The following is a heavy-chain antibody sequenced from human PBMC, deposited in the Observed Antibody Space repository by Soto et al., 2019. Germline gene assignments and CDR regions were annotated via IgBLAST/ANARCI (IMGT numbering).Heavy chain of an antibody. D-gene: IGHD3-16*02. Sequence: QVQLQQWGAGLLKPSETLSLTCAVYGGSFSGYYWSWIRQPPGKGLEWIGEINHSGSTNYNPSLKHRLNIQVDESKNQFSLKLSSVTAAHTAVYYCARVVIDYVWGSYRGYFDDWGQGALVTVSS. V-gene: IGHV4-34*01. CDR2: INHSGST. CDR3: ARVVIDYVWGSYRGYFDD. CDR1: GGSFSGYY. J-gene: IGHJ4*02.